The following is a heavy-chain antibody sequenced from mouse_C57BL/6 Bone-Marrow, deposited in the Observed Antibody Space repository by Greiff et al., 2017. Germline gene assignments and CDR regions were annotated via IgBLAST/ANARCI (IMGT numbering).Heavy chain of an antibody. J-gene: IGHJ4*01. V-gene: IGHV1-47*01. CDR1: GYTFTNYP. Sequence: QVQLQQSGAELVKPGASVKMSCKASGYTFTNYPIEWMKQSPGKSLEWIGNFHPDNDDTKYNEKFKGKATLTVEKYSSTVFMELSRLTSDDSAVYYCASEGELYYWGRGTSVTVSS. CDR3: ASEGELYY. CDR2: FHPDNDDT.